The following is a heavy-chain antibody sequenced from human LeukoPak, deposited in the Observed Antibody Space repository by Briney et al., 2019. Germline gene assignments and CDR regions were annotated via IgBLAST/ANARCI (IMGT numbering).Heavy chain of an antibody. V-gene: IGHV3-74*01. CDR3: ARDRSPYWFDP. CDR2: INTDGSST. J-gene: IGHJ5*02. CDR1: GFTFDDYA. Sequence: GGSLRLSCAASGFTFDDYAMHWVRQAPGKGLVWVSRINTDGSSTSYEDSVKGRFTISRDNAKNTLYLQMNSLRVEDTAVYYCARDRSPYWFDPWGQGTLVTVSS.